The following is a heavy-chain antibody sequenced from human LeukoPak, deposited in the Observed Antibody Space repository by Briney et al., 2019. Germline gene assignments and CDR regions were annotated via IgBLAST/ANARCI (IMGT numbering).Heavy chain of an antibody. J-gene: IGHJ4*02. Sequence: GESLKISCKGSGYSFTSYWISWVRQMPGKGLEWMGRIDPSDSYTNYSPSFQGHVTISADKSISTAYLQWSSLKASDTAMYYCVGSPSGYSSSWYFYNWGQGTLVTVSS. CDR1: GYSFTSYW. CDR3: VGSPSGYSSSWYFYN. D-gene: IGHD6-13*01. V-gene: IGHV5-10-1*01. CDR2: IDPSDSYT.